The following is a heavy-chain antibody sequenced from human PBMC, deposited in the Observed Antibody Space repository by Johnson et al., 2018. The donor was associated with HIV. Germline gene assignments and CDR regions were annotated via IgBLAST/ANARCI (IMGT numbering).Heavy chain of an antibody. J-gene: IGHJ3*02. D-gene: IGHD3-22*01. CDR2: ISYDGSDE. CDR3: ARDRGYYDSSGGDAFDI. Sequence: QVLLVESGGGVVQPGRSLRLSCAASGFTFSRYDMHWVRQAPGKGLAWGAIISYDGSDEYYADSVRGRFTISRDNSKNTLYLEMNSLRAEDTAVYYCARDRGYYDSSGGDAFDIWGQGTMVTVSS. V-gene: IGHV3-30*03. CDR1: GFTFSRYD.